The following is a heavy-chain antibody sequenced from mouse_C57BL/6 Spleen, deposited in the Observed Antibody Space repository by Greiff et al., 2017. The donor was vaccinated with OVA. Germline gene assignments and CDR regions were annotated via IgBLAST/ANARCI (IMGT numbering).Heavy chain of an antibody. CDR1: GYSFTGYY. Sequence: EVQLKESGPELVKPGASVKISCKASGYSFTGYYMNWVKQSPEKSLEWIGEINPSTGGTTYNQKFKAKATLTVDKSSSTAYMQLKSLTSEDSAVYYCARAGGRPGRFAYWGQGTLVTVSA. V-gene: IGHV1-42*01. J-gene: IGHJ3*01. CDR2: INPSTGGT. CDR3: ARAGGRPGRFAY. D-gene: IGHD2-12*01.